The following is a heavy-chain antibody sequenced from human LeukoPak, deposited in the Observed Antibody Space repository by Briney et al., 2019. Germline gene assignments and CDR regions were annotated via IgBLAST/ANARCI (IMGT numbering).Heavy chain of an antibody. Sequence: GGSLRLSCAASGFTFSSYSMNWVRQAPGKGLEWVSYISSSSSTIYYADSVKGRFTISRDNAKNSLYLQMNSLRAEDTAVYYCAREYCSSTSCYWGVFDYWGQGTLVTVSS. CDR3: AREYCSSTSCYWGVFDY. CDR1: GFTFSSYS. CDR2: ISSSSSTI. D-gene: IGHD2-2*01. V-gene: IGHV3-48*01. J-gene: IGHJ4*02.